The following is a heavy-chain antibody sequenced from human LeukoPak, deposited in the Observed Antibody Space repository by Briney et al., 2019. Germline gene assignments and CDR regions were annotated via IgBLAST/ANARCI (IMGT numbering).Heavy chain of an antibody. D-gene: IGHD3-3*02. CDR3: ARAYKTIFGVVPEEMYYFDY. J-gene: IGHJ4*02. CDR1: GGSISSSSYY. V-gene: IGHV4-39*07. CDR2: IYYSGST. Sequence: SETLSLICTVSGGSISSSSYYWGWIRQPPGKGLEWIGSIYYSGSTYYNPSLKSRVTISVDTSKNQFSLKLSSVTAADTAVYYCARAYKTIFGVVPEEMYYFDYWGQGTLVTVSS.